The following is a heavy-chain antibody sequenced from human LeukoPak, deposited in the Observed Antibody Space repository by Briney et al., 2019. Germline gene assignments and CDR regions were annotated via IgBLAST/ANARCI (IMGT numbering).Heavy chain of an antibody. CDR3: ARQRGSGCLDF. D-gene: IGHD6-19*01. Sequence: GGSLRLSCAASRFTLSNYWMSWVRQAPGKGLEWVANIKQDGSETYYVDSVKGRFTISRDNAKNSLSLQMNSLRAEDTAVYYCARQRGSGCLDFWGQGTLVTVSS. V-gene: IGHV3-7*01. CDR2: IKQDGSET. CDR1: RFTLSNYW. J-gene: IGHJ4*02.